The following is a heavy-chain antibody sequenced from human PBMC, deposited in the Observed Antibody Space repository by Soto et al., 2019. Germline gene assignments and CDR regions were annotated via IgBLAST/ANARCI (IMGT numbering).Heavy chain of an antibody. Sequence: SVNFSCKASVYTFTEYCIHWLRLTPGLVLEWIGCLNPNSGGNIYAEKFQGRITMTRDTSISTSYVELTRLTYEDTAVYSCSRDDPAPDIYYGMDVWG. CDR2: LNPNSGGN. J-gene: IGHJ6*02. V-gene: IGHV1-2*02. CDR3: SRDDPAPDIYYGMDV. CDR1: VYTFTEYC.